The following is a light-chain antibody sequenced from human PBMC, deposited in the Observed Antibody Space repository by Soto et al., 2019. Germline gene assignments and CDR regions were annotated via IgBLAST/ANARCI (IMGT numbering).Light chain of an antibody. CDR3: QQSHSTPST. CDR2: GTS. Sequence: DIQMTQSPSSLSASVGDRVTITCRTSQSISNYLNWYQQKPGKAPKLLMYGTSTLQSGVPSRFSGSGSGTDFTLTISSLQPEDYAIYIGQQSHSTPSTFGQGTKVEIK. V-gene: IGKV1-39*01. CDR1: QSISNY. J-gene: IGKJ1*01.